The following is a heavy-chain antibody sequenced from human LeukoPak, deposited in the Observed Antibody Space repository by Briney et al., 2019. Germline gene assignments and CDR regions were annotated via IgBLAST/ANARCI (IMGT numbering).Heavy chain of an antibody. CDR2: INPKSGDT. D-gene: IGHD7-27*01. V-gene: IGHV1-2*02. J-gene: IGHJ2*01. CDR3: GVHWGSGYYFDL. Sequence: GASVKVSCKASGYTFTDHYVHWVRQTPGQGLKWMGWINPKSGDTNYAQKFQGRVTMTRDTSIVTAYMELSSLTSDDTGVYYCGVHWGSGYYFDLWGRGILVTVSS. CDR1: GYTFTDHY.